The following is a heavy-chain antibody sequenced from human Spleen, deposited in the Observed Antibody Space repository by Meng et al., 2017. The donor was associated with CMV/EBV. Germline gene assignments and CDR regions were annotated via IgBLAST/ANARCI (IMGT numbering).Heavy chain of an antibody. J-gene: IGHJ4*02. V-gene: IGHV1-69*10. CDR2: SIPILGIA. Sequence: SVKVSCKASGGTFSSYAISWVRQAPGQGLEWMGGSIPILGIANYAQKFQGRVTITTDESTSTAYMELSSLRSEDTAVYYCARDNRHLPGGGLDYWGQGTLVTVSS. D-gene: IGHD1-14*01. CDR1: GGTFSSYA. CDR3: ARDNRHLPGGGLDY.